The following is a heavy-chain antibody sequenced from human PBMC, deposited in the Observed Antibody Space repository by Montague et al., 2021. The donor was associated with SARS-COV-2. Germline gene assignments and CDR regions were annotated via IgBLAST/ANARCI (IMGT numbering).Heavy chain of an antibody. CDR3: ARDTRITMLVVVNRYGMDV. V-gene: IGHV4-39*07. CDR2: IYYSGST. D-gene: IGHD3-22*01. J-gene: IGHJ6*02. CDR1: GGAISGSSYY. Sequence: SETLSLTCTVSGGAISGSSYYWGWIRQPPGKGLEWIGSIYYSGSTXYNPSLKSRVTISVDTSKNQLSLKLSSVTAADTAVYYCARDTRITMLVVVNRYGMDVWGQGTTVTVSS.